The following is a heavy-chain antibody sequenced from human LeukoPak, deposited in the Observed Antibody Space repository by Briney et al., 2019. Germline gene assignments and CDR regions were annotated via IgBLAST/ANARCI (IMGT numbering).Heavy chain of an antibody. D-gene: IGHD1-1*01. CDR3: ARDRSWNAHYYMDV. J-gene: IGHJ6*03. V-gene: IGHV3-7*01. Sequence: HPGGSLRLSCAASGFTFTTYWMSWVRQLPGKGLEWVANINQDGTEKYYVDSVKGRFTISRDNAKNSLYLQMNSLRAEDTAVYYCARDRSWNAHYYMDVWGKGTTVTISS. CDR2: INQDGTEK. CDR1: GFTFTTYW.